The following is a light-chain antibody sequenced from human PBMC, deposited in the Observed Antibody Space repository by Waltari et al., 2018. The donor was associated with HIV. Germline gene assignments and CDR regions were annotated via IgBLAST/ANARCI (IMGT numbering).Light chain of an antibody. Sequence: QSALTQPASVSGSPGPSITISCTGTNSDFGSYAFVSWYQQYPGKAPRLIISDVRNRPSGISSRFSGSKYGYTASLTISGLRAEDEADYFCSSWTSSTTLVFGTGTKVTVL. CDR2: DVR. CDR1: NSDFGSYAF. V-gene: IGLV2-14*01. J-gene: IGLJ1*01. CDR3: SSWTSSTTLV.